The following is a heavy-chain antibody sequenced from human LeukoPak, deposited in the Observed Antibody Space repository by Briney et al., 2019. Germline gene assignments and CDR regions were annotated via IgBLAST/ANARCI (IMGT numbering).Heavy chain of an antibody. CDR3: ARGYCSGGSCYSVENWFDP. J-gene: IGHJ5*02. Sequence: ASVKVSCKAAGYTFTGYYMFWVRQTPGQGLEWMGRVNPNSGGTNYAQKFQGRVTMTRDTSISTAYMELSRLRSDDTAVYYCARGYCSGGSCYSVENWFDPWGQGTLVTVSS. CDR2: VNPNSGGT. D-gene: IGHD2-15*01. CDR1: GYTFTGYY. V-gene: IGHV1-2*06.